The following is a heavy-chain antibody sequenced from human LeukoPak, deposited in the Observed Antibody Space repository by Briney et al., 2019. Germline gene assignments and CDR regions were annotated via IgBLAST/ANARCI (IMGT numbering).Heavy chain of an antibody. V-gene: IGHV3-74*01. Sequence: GGSLRLSCAASGFTFSSYWMHWVRQTPGKGLIYISRINNDGSSANYADSVRGRFTISRDNAENTLYLQMNSLRAEDTAVYYCARDRTGQQLISRKEYYYMDVWGKGTTVTISS. CDR3: ARDRTGQQLISRKEYYYMDV. D-gene: IGHD4-11*01. CDR2: INNDGSSA. J-gene: IGHJ6*03. CDR1: GFTFSSYW.